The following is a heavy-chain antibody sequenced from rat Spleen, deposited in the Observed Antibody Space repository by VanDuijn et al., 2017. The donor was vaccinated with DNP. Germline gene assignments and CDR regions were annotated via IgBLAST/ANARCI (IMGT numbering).Heavy chain of an antibody. J-gene: IGHJ2*01. CDR2: ISTSGGST. CDR1: GFTFSNYD. CDR3: TSNPHVRTAAPFDY. D-gene: IGHD3-8*01. V-gene: IGHV5S23*01. Sequence: EVQLVESGGGLVQPGRSLKLSCAASGFTFSNYDMAWVRQAPTKGLEWVAAISTSGGSTYYRDSVKGRFTVSRENAKSTLYLQMDSLRSEDTATYYCTSNPHVRTAAPFDYWGQGVMVTVSS.